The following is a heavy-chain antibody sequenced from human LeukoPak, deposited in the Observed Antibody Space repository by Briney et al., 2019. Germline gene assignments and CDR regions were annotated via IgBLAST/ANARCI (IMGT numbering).Heavy chain of an antibody. D-gene: IGHD6-19*01. J-gene: IGHJ4*02. CDR3: ARGSGYSSGWYLDY. V-gene: IGHV3-48*03. Sequence: PGGSLRLSCEASGFTFSSYEMNWVRQAPGKGPEWVAWISSSTGTVYYADSVKGRFTISRDNAKNSLYLQMNSLRAADTAVYYCARGSGYSSGWYLDYWGQGTLVTVSS. CDR2: ISSSTGTV. CDR1: GFTFSSYE.